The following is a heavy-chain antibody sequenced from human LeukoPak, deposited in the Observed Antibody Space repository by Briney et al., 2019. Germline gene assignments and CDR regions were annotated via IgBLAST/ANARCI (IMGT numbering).Heavy chain of an antibody. CDR2: ISSSSSTI. CDR1: GFTFSSYS. CDR3: ARLPLAYCGGDCYSPPHDAFDI. J-gene: IGHJ3*02. D-gene: IGHD2-21*02. V-gene: IGHV3-48*04. Sequence: GGSLRLSCAASGFTFSSYSMNWVRQAPGKGLEWVSYISSSSSTIYYADSVKGRFTISRDNAKNSLYLQMNSLRAEDTAVYYCARLPLAYCGGDCYSPPHDAFDIWGQGTMVTVSS.